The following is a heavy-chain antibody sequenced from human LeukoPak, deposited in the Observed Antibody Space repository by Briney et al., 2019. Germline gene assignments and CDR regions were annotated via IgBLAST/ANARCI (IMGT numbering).Heavy chain of an antibody. CDR3: ARGFQQLEHWDWLDP. CDR2: INPKSGAT. J-gene: IGHJ5*02. Sequence: ASVKVSCKASGYTFINYYMHWVRQAPGQGLEWMGWINPKSGATKYAQNFQGRVSMTRDTSSSTAHMELSSLRSDDAAVFYCARGFQQLEHWDWLDPWGQGTLVAVSS. D-gene: IGHD6-13*01. V-gene: IGHV1-2*02. CDR1: GYTFINYY.